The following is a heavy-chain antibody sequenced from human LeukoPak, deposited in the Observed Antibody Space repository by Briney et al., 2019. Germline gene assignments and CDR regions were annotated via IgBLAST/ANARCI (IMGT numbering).Heavy chain of an antibody. Sequence: SETLSLTCAVSGGSISSSNWWSWVRQPPGEGLEWIGEIYHSGSTSYNPSLKSRVTISVDKSKNQFSLKLSSVTAADTAVYYCARCYYDSSGYLNWFDPWGQGTLVTVSS. D-gene: IGHD3-22*01. CDR3: ARCYYDSSGYLNWFDP. CDR2: IYHSGST. J-gene: IGHJ5*02. CDR1: GGSISSSNW. V-gene: IGHV4-4*02.